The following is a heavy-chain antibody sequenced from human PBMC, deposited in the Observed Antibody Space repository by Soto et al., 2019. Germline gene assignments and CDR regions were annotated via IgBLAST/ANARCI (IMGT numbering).Heavy chain of an antibody. Sequence: GGSLRLSCAASGFTVSSNYMSWVRQAPGKGLEWVSVIYSGGSTYYADSVKGRFTISRDNSKNTLYLQMNSLRAEDTAVYYCATRPVRGVNPNWGAFDIWGQGTMVTVSS. J-gene: IGHJ3*02. V-gene: IGHV3-66*01. CDR3: ATRPVRGVNPNWGAFDI. CDR2: IYSGGST. CDR1: GFTVSSNY. D-gene: IGHD3-10*01.